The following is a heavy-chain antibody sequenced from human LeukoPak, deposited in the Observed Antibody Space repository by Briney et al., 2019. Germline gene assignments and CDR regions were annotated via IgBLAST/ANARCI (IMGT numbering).Heavy chain of an antibody. CDR1: GGSFSGYY. J-gene: IGHJ4*02. D-gene: IGHD2-15*01. CDR3: ARRLRGYCSGGSCYPFDY. V-gene: IGHV4-34*01. CDR2: INHSGST. Sequence: SETLSLTCAVYGGSFSGYYWSWIRQPPGKGLEWIGEINHSGSTNYNPSLKSRVTISVDTSKNQFSLKLSSVTAVDTAVYYCARRLRGYCSGGSCYPFDYWGQGTLVTVSS.